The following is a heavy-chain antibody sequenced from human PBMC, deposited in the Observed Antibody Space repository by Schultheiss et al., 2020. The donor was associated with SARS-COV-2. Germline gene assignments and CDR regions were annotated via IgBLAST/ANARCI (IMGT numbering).Heavy chain of an antibody. J-gene: IGHJ6*02. V-gene: IGHV3-49*04. CDR2: IRSIPYGGTT. CDR1: GFSFGEYA. Sequence: GGSLRLSCSASGFSFGEYAMNWVRQAPGKGLEWVGFIRSIPYGGTTEYAASVKGRFTISRDDSKSIAYLQMNSLKTEDTAVYYCAREGGYCSSTSCYTSLFGLYGMDVWGQGTTVTVSS. D-gene: IGHD2-2*02. CDR3: AREGGYCSSTSCYTSLFGLYGMDV.